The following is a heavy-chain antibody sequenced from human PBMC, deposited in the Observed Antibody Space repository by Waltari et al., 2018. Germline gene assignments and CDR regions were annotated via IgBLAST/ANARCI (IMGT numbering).Heavy chain of an antibody. J-gene: IGHJ4*02. CDR2: IIPSFVTA. CDR1: GGTFSSYA. V-gene: IGHV1-69*08. Sequence: QVQLVQSGAEVKKPGSSVKVSCKASGGTFSSYAISWVRQAPGQGLEWMGRIIPSFVTANYAKKCQGRVTMTADKSTSTAYMELSSLRSEDTAVYYCARDRGQYSSSWYYFDYWGQGTLVTVSS. D-gene: IGHD6-13*01. CDR3: ARDRGQYSSSWYYFDY.